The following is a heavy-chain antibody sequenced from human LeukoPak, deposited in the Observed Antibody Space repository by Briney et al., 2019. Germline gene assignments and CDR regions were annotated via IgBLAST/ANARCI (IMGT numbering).Heavy chain of an antibody. CDR3: ARVSTYYYGSGSYTELDY. Sequence: PGGSLRLSCAASGFTFSSYSMNWVRQAPGKGLEWVSSISSSSSYIYYADSVKGRFTISRDNAKNSLYLQMNSLRAEDTAVYYCARVSTYYYGSGSYTELDYWGQGTLVTVSS. V-gene: IGHV3-21*01. D-gene: IGHD3-10*01. CDR2: ISSSSSYI. J-gene: IGHJ4*02. CDR1: GFTFSSYS.